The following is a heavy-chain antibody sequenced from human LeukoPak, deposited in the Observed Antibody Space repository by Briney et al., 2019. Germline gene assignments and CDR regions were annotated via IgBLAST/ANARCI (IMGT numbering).Heavy chain of an antibody. CDR1: GFTFSSYA. J-gene: IGHJ3*02. V-gene: IGHV3-23*01. CDR2: ISGSGGST. Sequence: PGGSLRLSCAASGFTFSSYAMSWVRQAPGKGLEWVSAISGSGGSTYYADSVKGRFTISRDNSKNTLYLQMNSLRPEDTAVYYCARSGEYYNFWSGYLNIWGQGTMVTVSS. D-gene: IGHD3-3*01. CDR3: ARSGEYYNFWSGYLNI.